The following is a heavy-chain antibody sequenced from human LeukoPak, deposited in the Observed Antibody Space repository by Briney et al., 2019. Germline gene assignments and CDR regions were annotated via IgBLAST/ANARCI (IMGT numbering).Heavy chain of an antibody. Sequence: GGSLRLSCAASGFTVSSNYMSWVRQAPGKGLEWVSVIYSGGSTYYADSVKGRFTISRDNSKNTLYLQMNSLRAEDTAVYYCARGPVIKDNWFDPWGQGTLVTVSS. D-gene: IGHD3-22*01. J-gene: IGHJ5*02. CDR3: ARGPVIKDNWFDP. CDR1: GFTVSSNY. CDR2: IYSGGST. V-gene: IGHV3-66*01.